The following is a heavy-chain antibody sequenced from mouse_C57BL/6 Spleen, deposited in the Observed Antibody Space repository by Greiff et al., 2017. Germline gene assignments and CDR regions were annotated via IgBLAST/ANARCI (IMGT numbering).Heavy chain of an antibody. CDR1: GYTFTSYW. CDR3: ARGGYSFAY. Sequence: VQLQQSGAELVKPGASVKLSCKASGYTFTSYWMHWVKQRPGQGLEWIGMIHPNSGSTNYNEKFKGKATLTVDKSSSTAYMQLSSLTSEDSAVYYSARGGYSFAYWGQGTLVTVSA. J-gene: IGHJ3*01. V-gene: IGHV1-64*01. D-gene: IGHD2-3*01. CDR2: IHPNSGST.